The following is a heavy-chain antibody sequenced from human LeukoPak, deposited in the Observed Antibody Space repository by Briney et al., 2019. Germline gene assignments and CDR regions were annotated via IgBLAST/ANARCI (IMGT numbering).Heavy chain of an antibody. CDR1: GGSGGSISSSNF. Sequence: SGTLSLTCAVSGGSGGSISSSNFWSWVRQPPGKGLEWIGEIYHSGSTNYNPSLKSRVTISVDKSKNQFSLKLNSVTAADTAVYYCARAGQGYCSSASCFLSLDYWGQGTLVTVSS. D-gene: IGHD2-2*01. J-gene: IGHJ4*02. V-gene: IGHV4-4*02. CDR2: IYHSGST. CDR3: ARAGQGYCSSASCFLSLDY.